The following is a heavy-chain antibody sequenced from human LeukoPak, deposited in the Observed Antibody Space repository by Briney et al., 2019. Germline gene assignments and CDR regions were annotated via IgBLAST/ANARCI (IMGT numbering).Heavy chain of an antibody. Sequence: GASVKVSCKASGYTFTGYYMHWVRQAPGQGLEWMGWINPNSGDTNYAQKFQGRVTMTRDTSISTAYMELSRLRSDDTAVYYCAIYGSGLYFDYWGQGTLVTVSS. CDR2: INPNSGDT. CDR1: GYTFTGYY. CDR3: AIYGSGLYFDY. D-gene: IGHD3-10*01. V-gene: IGHV1-2*02. J-gene: IGHJ4*02.